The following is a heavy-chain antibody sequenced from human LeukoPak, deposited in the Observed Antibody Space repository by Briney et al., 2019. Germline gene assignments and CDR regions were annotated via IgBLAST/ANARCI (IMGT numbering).Heavy chain of an antibody. Sequence: GGSLRLSCAASRFTFSSYGMHWVRQAPGKGLEWVAVISYDGSNKYYADSVKGRFTISRDNSKNTLYLQMNSLRAEDTAVYYCARDASLVVTAIPGFDYWGQGTLVTVSS. D-gene: IGHD2-21*02. J-gene: IGHJ4*02. CDR2: ISYDGSNK. CDR1: RFTFSSYG. CDR3: ARDASLVVTAIPGFDY. V-gene: IGHV3-30*03.